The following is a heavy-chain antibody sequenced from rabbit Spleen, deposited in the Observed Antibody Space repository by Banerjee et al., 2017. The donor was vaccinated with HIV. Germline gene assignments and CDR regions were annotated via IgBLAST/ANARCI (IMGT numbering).Heavy chain of an antibody. CDR1: GFSFSYSDY. D-gene: IGHD1-1*01. J-gene: IGHJ6*01. Sequence: QSLEESGGDLVKPGASLTLTCTASGFSFSYSDYMSWVRQPPGKGPEWIACIGAGVSSTTYYGTGAKSRFPISKTSATTLTLQMTSLTAANTAVYFCASYTGSTFSSYGMDLWGPGPLVTVS. CDR2: IGAGVSSTT. CDR3: ASYTGSTFSSYGMDL. V-gene: IGHV1S40*01.